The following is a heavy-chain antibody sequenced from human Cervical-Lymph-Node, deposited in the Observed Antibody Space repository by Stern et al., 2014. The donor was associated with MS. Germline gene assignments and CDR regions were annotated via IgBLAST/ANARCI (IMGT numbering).Heavy chain of an antibody. CDR1: GASVSSSGSY. CDR2: IYYTWST. J-gene: IGHJ4*02. CDR3: ARGATINDFDF. Sequence: HVQLQESGPGLVKPSQTVSLTCTVSGASVSSSGSYWSWIRQHPGKGLEWIGYIYYTWSTYSNPSLRSRVSISVDTSKNRFSLRLSSVTAADTAVYFCARGATINDFDFWGQGTLVTVSS. D-gene: IGHD5-12*01. V-gene: IGHV4-31*03.